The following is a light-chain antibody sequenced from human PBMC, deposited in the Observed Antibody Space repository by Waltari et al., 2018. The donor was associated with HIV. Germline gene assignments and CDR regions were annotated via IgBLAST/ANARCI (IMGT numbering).Light chain of an antibody. CDR2: GVS. CDR1: SSDIGGYDS. J-gene: IGLJ2*01. CDR3: SAYTSSSTLAV. V-gene: IGLV2-14*01. Sequence: QSALTQPASVSGSPGQSITISCTGPSSDIGGYDSVSWYQQHPGKAPKLMIYGVSSRPSGVSNRFSGSRSGNTASLTISGLQAEDEADYYCSAYTSSSTLAVFGGGTKLTVL.